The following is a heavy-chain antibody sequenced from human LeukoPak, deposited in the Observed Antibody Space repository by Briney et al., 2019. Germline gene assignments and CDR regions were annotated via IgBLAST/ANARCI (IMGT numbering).Heavy chain of an antibody. V-gene: IGHV1-69*04. CDR3: ARQSFGDWFDY. CDR2: IIPILGIA. J-gene: IGHJ4*02. CDR1: GGTFSSYA. Sequence: SVKVSCKASGGTFSSYAISWVRQAAGQGLEWMGRIIPILGIADYAQKFQGRVTITADKSTSTAYVELSSLRSEDTAVYYCARQSFGDWFDYWGQGTLVTVSS. D-gene: IGHD2-21*02.